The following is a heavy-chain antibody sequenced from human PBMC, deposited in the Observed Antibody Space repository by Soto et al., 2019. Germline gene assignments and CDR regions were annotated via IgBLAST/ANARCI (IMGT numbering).Heavy chain of an antibody. CDR1: GYTFTGYY. CDR3: ASTHYYGSGIFDYYGMDV. V-gene: IGHV1-2*04. J-gene: IGHJ6*02. D-gene: IGHD3-10*01. Sequence: ASVKVSCKASGYTFTGYYMHWVRQAPGQGLEWMGWINPNSGGTNYAQKFQGWVTMTRDTSISTAYMELSRLRSDDTAVYYCASTHYYGSGIFDYYGMDVWGQGTTVTVSS. CDR2: INPNSGGT.